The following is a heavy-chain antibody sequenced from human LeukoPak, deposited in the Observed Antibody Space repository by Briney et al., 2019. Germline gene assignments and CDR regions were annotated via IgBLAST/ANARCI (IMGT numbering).Heavy chain of an antibody. V-gene: IGHV3-7*01. CDR2: IKQDGSEK. Sequence: GGSLRLSCAASGFTFSRHWMSWVRQAPGKGLEWVANIKQDGSEKYYVDSVKGRFTISRDNAKNSLYLQMNSLRAEDTAVYYCARDYRWYFALWGQGTLVTVSS. CDR1: GFTFSRHW. J-gene: IGHJ4*02. CDR3: ARDYRWYFAL. D-gene: IGHD3-9*01.